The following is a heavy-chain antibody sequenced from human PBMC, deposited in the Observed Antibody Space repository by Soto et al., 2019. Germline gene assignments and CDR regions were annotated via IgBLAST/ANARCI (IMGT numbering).Heavy chain of an antibody. CDR3: AREKASTSLLAHYYYTMDV. Sequence: ASVKVSCKSSGYTFINYYVHWVRQAPGQGLEWMGMINPSGGRTTYPQKFQGRVTMTRDTSTSTVYVELSSLRSDDTAVFYCAREKASTSLLAHYYYTMDVWGQGTTVTVSS. J-gene: IGHJ6*02. CDR1: GYTFINYY. CDR2: INPSGGRT. V-gene: IGHV1-46*01.